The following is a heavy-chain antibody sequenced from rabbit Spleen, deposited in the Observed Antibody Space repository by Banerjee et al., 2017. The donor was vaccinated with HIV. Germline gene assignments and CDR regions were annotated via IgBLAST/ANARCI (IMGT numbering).Heavy chain of an antibody. J-gene: IGHJ4*01. V-gene: IGHV1S45*01. CDR1: GFSFSDRDV. Sequence: QEQLEESGGGLVKPEGSLTLTCKASGFSFSDRDVMCWVRQAPGKGLEWIACINTYTAKSVYASWATGRFTISRTSSTTVFLQMTSLTAADTATYFCARDLASVIGWNFYLWGPGTLVTVS. D-gene: IGHD1-1*01. CDR3: ARDLASVIGWNFYL. CDR2: INTYTAKS.